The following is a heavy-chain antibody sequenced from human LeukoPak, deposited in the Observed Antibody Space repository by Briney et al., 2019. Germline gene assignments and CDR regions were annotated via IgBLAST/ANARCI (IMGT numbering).Heavy chain of an antibody. CDR1: GYTFTGYY. CDR2: INPNSGGT. CDR3: ARDLFGYDFWSGYSGYIDY. J-gene: IGHJ4*02. D-gene: IGHD3-3*01. Sequence: GASVKVSCKASGYTFTGYYMHWVRQAPGQGLEWMGWINPNSGGTNYAQKFQGRVTMTRDTSISTAYMELSRLRSDDTAVYYCARDLFGYDFWSGYSGYIDYWGQGTLVTVSS. V-gene: IGHV1-2*02.